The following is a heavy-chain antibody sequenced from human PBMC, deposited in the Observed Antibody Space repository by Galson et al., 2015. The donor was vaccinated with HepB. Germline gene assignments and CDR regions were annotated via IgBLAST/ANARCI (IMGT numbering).Heavy chain of an antibody. CDR1: GYTLSSYG. CDR3: ARDFCSTTECLPSPHFDY. CDR2: ISDYNGET. V-gene: IGHV1-18*04. D-gene: IGHD2-2*01. Sequence: SVKVSCKASGYTLSSYGISWVRQAPGQGFEWLGWISDYNGETKFAQNFQDRFTMATDTSTNTAYMELRSLEYDDTAVYYCARDFCSTTECLPSPHFDYWGQGTLVTVSS. J-gene: IGHJ4*02.